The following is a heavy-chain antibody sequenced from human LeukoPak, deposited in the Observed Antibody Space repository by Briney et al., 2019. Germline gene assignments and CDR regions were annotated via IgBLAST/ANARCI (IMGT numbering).Heavy chain of an antibody. Sequence: SETLSLTCTVSGGSLSSYYWSWIRQPAGRGLEWIARIYTSGSTNYNPSLKSRVTMSVDTSKNQFSLKLSSVTAADTAVYYCARDKLVRGVIKQHPYYYYGMDVWGQGTTVTVSS. V-gene: IGHV4-4*07. CDR1: GGSLSSYY. CDR3: ARDKLVRGVIKQHPYYYYGMDV. J-gene: IGHJ6*02. CDR2: IYTSGST. D-gene: IGHD3-10*01.